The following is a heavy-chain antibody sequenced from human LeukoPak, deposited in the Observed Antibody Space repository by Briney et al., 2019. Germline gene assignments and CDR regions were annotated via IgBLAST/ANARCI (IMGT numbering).Heavy chain of an antibody. Sequence: SETLSLTCAVYGGSFSGYYWSWIRQPPGKGLEWIGEINHSGSTNYNPSLKSRVTISVDTSKIQFSLKLSSVTAADTAVYYCARGRELLRPTRGGSYYFDYWGQGTLVTVSS. J-gene: IGHJ4*02. V-gene: IGHV4-34*01. CDR3: ARGRELLRPTRGGSYYFDY. D-gene: IGHD1-26*01. CDR1: GGSFSGYY. CDR2: INHSGST.